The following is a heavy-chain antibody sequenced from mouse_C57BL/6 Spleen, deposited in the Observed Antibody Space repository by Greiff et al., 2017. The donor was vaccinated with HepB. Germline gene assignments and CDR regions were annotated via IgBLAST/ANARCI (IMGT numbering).Heavy chain of an antibody. CDR1: GFTFSSYA. CDR2: ISDGGSYT. CDR3: ARAPDYYGSNPYWYFDV. V-gene: IGHV5-4*01. J-gene: IGHJ1*03. D-gene: IGHD1-1*01. Sequence: EVQGVESGGGLVKPGGSLKLSCAASGFTFSSYAMSWVRQTPEKRLEWVATISDGGSYTYYPDNVKGRFTISRDNAKNNLYLQMSHLKSEDTAMYYCARAPDYYGSNPYWYFDVWGTGTTVTVSS.